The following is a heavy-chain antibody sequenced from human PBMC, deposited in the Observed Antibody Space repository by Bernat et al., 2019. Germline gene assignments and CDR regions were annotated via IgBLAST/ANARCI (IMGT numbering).Heavy chain of an antibody. CDR3: ARGGGIGSGWYFDY. J-gene: IGHJ4*02. V-gene: IGHV3-33*01. Sequence: QVQLVESGGGVVQPGRSLRLSCAASGFTFSSYGMHWVRQAPGKGLEWVAVIWYDGSNKYYADSVKGRFTFSRDNSKNTLYLQMNSLRAEDTAVYYCARGGGIGSGWYFDYWGQGTLVTVSS. CDR1: GFTFSSYG. D-gene: IGHD6-19*01. CDR2: IWYDGSNK.